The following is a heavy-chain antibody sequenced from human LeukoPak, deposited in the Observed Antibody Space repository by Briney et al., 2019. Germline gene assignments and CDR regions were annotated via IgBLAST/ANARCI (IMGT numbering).Heavy chain of an antibody. CDR3: ARDLVGATSGMDV. D-gene: IGHD1-26*01. CDR1: GFTFSIYG. CDR2: IWYDGSNK. Sequence: PGGSLRLSCAASGFTFSIYGMHWVRQAPGKGLEWVAVIWYDGSNKYYADSVKGRFTISRDNSKNTLYLQMNSLRAEDTAVYYCARDLVGATSGMDVWGQGTTVTVSS. J-gene: IGHJ6*02. V-gene: IGHV3-33*01.